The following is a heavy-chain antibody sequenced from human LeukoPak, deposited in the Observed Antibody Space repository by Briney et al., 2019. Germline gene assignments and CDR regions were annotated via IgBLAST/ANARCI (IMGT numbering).Heavy chain of an antibody. D-gene: IGHD5-18*01. CDR1: GYSFTSYW. CDR2: IYPGDSDT. V-gene: IGHV5-51*01. Sequence: GESLKISCKGSGYSFTSYWSGGVRQMPGKGREWMGIIYPGDSDTRYSPSFQGQVTISADKSISTAYLQWSRLQASDTAMYSCARTTAMGTNDAFDIWGQGPMVTVSS. CDR3: ARTTAMGTNDAFDI. J-gene: IGHJ3*02.